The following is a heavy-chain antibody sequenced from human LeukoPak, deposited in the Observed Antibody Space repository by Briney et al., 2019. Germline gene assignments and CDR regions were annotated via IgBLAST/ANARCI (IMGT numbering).Heavy chain of an antibody. D-gene: IGHD5-12*01. CDR1: GFTFSSYS. J-gene: IGHJ4*02. CDR2: ISSSSSYI. Sequence: GGSLRLSCAASGFTFSSYSMNWVRQAPGKGLEWVSSISSSSSYIYYADSVKGRFTISRDNSKNTLYLQMNSLRAEDTAVYYCAKQRPYSGYDYGYFDYWGQGTLVTVSS. V-gene: IGHV3-21*04. CDR3: AKQRPYSGYDYGYFDY.